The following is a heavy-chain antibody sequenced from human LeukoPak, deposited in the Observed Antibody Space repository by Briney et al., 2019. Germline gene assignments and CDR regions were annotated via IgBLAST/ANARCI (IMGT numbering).Heavy chain of an antibody. J-gene: IGHJ2*01. Sequence: SETLSLTCTVSGGSISSYYWSWIRQPPGKGLEWIGYIYYSGSTNYNPSLKSRVTISVDTSKNQFSLKLSSVTAADTAVYYCARDLRSGWPHWYFDLWGRGTLVTVSS. V-gene: IGHV4-59*01. CDR3: ARDLRSGWPHWYFDL. CDR2: IYYSGST. D-gene: IGHD6-19*01. CDR1: GGSISSYY.